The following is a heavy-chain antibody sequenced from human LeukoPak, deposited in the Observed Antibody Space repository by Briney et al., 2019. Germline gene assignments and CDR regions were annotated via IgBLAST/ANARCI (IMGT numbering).Heavy chain of an antibody. CDR2: IWYDGSNK. D-gene: IGHD3-22*01. CDR1: GFSFSHYG. J-gene: IGHJ5*02. CDR3: ARDLSYYDSDQSWGAFDP. Sequence: GRSLRLSCAASGFSFSHYGMHWVRRAPGKGLEWVAVIWYDGSNKFHADSVKGRFTISRDNSKNTLYLQMNSLRAEDTAVYYCARDLSYYDSDQSWGAFDPWGQGTLVTVSS. V-gene: IGHV3-33*01.